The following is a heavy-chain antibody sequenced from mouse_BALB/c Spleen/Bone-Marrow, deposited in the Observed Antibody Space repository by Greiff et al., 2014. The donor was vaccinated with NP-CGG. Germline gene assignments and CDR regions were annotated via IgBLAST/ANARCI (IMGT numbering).Heavy chain of an antibody. Sequence: EVKLQESGGGLVQPGGSLKLSCAASGFDFSRYWMSWVRQAPGKGLEWIGEINPDSSTINYTTSLKDKFIISRDNAKNTLYLQMSKVESEDTALYCCARQGYYGYSDYWGQGTTLTVSS. D-gene: IGHD1-2*01. CDR1: GFDFSRYW. J-gene: IGHJ2*01. V-gene: IGHV4-1*02. CDR3: ARQGYYGYSDY. CDR2: INPDSSTI.